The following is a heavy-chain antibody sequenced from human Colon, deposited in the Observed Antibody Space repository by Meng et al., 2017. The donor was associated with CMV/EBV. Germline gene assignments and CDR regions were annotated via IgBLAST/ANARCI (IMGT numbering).Heavy chain of an antibody. V-gene: IGHV3-30-3*01. J-gene: IGHJ4*02. D-gene: IGHD5-12*01. CDR1: GFTFNTYA. CDR3: ARDVSGGYTLGN. Sequence: GESLKISCAASGFTFNTYAMHWVRQAPGKGLEWVAAISDDGNNKYYVDSVKGRFRFTISRDNSKNTMFLQMNSLRVEDTAVYYCARDVSGGYTLGNWGQGTLVTVSS. CDR2: ISDDGNNK.